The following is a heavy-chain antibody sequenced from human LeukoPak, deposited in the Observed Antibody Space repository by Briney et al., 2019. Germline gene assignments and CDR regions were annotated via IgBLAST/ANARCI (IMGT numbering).Heavy chain of an antibody. J-gene: IGHJ4*02. CDR1: GDSISTSNSY. CDR2: IYYSGNT. Sequence: PSETLSLTCTVSGDSISTSNSYWGWIRQPPGKGLEWIGSIYYSGNTYYNASLKSRVTISVDTSKNQFSLKFTSVTAADTAVYYCARRGSLRSSWNRLGFDYWGQGTLVTVSS. D-gene: IGHD6-13*01. V-gene: IGHV4-39*01. CDR3: ARRGSLRSSWNRLGFDY.